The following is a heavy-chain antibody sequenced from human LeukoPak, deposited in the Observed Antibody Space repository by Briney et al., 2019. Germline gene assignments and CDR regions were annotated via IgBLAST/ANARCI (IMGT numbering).Heavy chain of an antibody. Sequence: SGGSLRLSCAASGFTFSSYSMNWVRQAPGKGLEWVSSISRSSSYIYYADSVKGRFTISRDNAKNSLYLQMNSLRAEDTAVYYCARESRYCSGGSCVAVNAFDIWGQGTMVTVSS. V-gene: IGHV3-21*01. CDR3: ARESRYCSGGSCVAVNAFDI. J-gene: IGHJ3*02. CDR1: GFTFSSYS. CDR2: ISRSSSYI. D-gene: IGHD2-15*01.